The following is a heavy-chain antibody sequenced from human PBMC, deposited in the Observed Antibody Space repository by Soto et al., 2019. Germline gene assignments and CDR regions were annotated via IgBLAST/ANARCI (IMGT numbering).Heavy chain of an antibody. CDR1: GYTFTHYY. D-gene: IGHD6-13*01. J-gene: IGHJ4*02. CDR2: INPASGST. CDR3: ARDLAAGDH. V-gene: IGHV1-46*01. Sequence: QVQLVQSGAEVKKPGASVKVSCRTSGYTFTHYYIHWVRQAPGQGLEWLGIINPASGSTNYAQDFQGRVTLSMDTSTTTVYMELSGLRADDTASFYCARDLAAGDHWGQGTLVTVSS.